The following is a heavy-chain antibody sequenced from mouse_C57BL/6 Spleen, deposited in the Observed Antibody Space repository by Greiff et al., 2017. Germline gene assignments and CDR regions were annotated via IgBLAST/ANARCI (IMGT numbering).Heavy chain of an antibody. CDR1: GYTFTSYW. J-gene: IGHJ4*01. CDR3: AAANWDLYYAMDY. V-gene: IGHV1-50*01. CDR2: IDPSDSYT. Sequence: QVQLKQPGAELVKPGASVKLSCKASGYTFTSYWMQWVKQRPGQGLEWIGEIDPSDSYTNYNQKFKGKATLTVDTTSSTAYMQLISLTSEDSAVYYCAAANWDLYYAMDYWGQGTSVTVSS. D-gene: IGHD4-1*01.